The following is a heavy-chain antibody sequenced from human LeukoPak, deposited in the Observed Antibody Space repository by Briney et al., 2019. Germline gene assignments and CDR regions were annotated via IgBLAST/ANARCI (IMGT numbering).Heavy chain of an antibody. Sequence: PSETLSLTCTVSGGSISSSSYYWGWIRQPPGKGLEWIGSIYYSGSTYYNPSLKSRVTISVDTSKNQFSLKLSSVTAADTAVYYCARHTIFGVVDYWGQGTLVTVST. CDR1: GGSISSSSYY. J-gene: IGHJ4*02. CDR3: ARHTIFGVVDY. D-gene: IGHD3-3*01. V-gene: IGHV4-39*01. CDR2: IYYSGST.